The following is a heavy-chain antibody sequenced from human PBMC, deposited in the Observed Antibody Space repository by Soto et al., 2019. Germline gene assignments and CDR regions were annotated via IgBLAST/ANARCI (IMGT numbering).Heavy chain of an antibody. D-gene: IGHD3-10*01. V-gene: IGHV3-23*01. CDR3: AKHFVNGEVDY. J-gene: IGHJ4*02. CDR2: ISTSGDST. CDR1: GFTFSSYA. Sequence: EVQLLESGGGLVQPGGSLRLSCAASGFTFSSYAMSWVRQAPGKGLEWVSIISTSGDSTFYADSVKGRFTISRDNSKNTLYLQVNSLTGEDTAVYYCAKHFVNGEVDYWGQGTLVTVSS.